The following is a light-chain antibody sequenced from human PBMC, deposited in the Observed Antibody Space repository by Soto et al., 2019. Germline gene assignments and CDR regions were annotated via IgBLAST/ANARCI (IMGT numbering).Light chain of an antibody. Sequence: DIQMTQSPSSVSASVGDRVTITCRASQGISSWLAWYQQKPGTAPNLLISAASSLQSGVPSRFSRRGSATDFTLIISNLQPEDFATYYCQQAHSFPLTFGGGTKVEI. V-gene: IGKV1-12*01. CDR1: QGISSW. J-gene: IGKJ4*01. CDR2: AAS. CDR3: QQAHSFPLT.